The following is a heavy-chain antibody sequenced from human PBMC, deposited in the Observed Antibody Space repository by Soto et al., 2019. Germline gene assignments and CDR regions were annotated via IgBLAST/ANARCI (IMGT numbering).Heavy chain of an antibody. CDR2: IWYDGSNQ. D-gene: IGHD3-10*01. J-gene: IGHJ4*02. V-gene: IGHV3-33*01. Sequence: GGSLRLSCAPSGFTFSTYGMHWVRQAPGKGLEWVAVIWYDGSNQYYADSVKGRSTISRDNPKNMLYLQMNSLRAEDTAVYYCARDLGAFNYGSAYFDYWGQGTPVTVS. CDR1: GFTFSTYG. CDR3: ARDLGAFNYGSAYFDY.